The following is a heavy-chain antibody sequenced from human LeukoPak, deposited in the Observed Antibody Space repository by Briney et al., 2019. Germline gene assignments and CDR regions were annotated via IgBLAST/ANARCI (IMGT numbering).Heavy chain of an antibody. J-gene: IGHJ4*02. CDR2: ISSSSSYI. D-gene: IGHD2-21*02. CDR3: ARDVTHCGGDCYSGDY. CDR1: GFTFSSYT. V-gene: IGHV3-21*01. Sequence: GGSLRLSCAASGFTFSSYTMNWVSQAPGNGLEWVSSISSSSSYINYADSVKGRFTISRDNAKNSLYLQMNSLRAEDTAVYYCARDVTHCGGDCYSGDYWGQGTLVTVSS.